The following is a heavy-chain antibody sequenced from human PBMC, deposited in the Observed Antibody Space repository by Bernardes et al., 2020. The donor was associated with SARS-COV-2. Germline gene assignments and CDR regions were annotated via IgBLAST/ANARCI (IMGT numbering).Heavy chain of an antibody. Sequence: SETLSLTCTVSGGSISSSSYYWGWLRQPPGKGLEWIGSIYYSGSTYYNPSLKSRVTISVDTSKNQFSLKLSSVTAEDTAVYYCARDPNETPAYCSGGSCDVAGYGMDVWGQGTTVTVSS. D-gene: IGHD2-15*01. J-gene: IGHJ6*02. CDR3: ARDPNETPAYCSGGSCDVAGYGMDV. CDR1: GGSISSSSYY. V-gene: IGHV4-39*02. CDR2: IYYSGST.